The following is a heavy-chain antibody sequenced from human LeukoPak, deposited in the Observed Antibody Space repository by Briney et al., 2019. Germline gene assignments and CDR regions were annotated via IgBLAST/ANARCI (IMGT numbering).Heavy chain of an antibody. CDR3: ARVSRGYSYGPDY. J-gene: IGHJ4*02. CDR1: GGSISSYY. Sequence: SETLSLTCTVSGGSISSYYWSWIRQPPGKGLEWIGEINHSGSTNYNPSLKSRVTISVDTSKNQFSLKLSSVTAADTAVYYCARVSRGYSYGPDYWGQGTLVTVSS. CDR2: INHSGST. V-gene: IGHV4-34*01. D-gene: IGHD5-18*01.